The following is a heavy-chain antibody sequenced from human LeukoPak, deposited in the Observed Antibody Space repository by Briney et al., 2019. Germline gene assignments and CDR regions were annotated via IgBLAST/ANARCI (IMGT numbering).Heavy chain of an antibody. Sequence: SVKVSCKASGFTFTSSAMQWVRQARGQRLEWIGWIVVGSGNTNYAQKFQERVTITRDMSTSTAYMELSSLRAKDTGVYYCAASYGADYAQHWGQGTLVTVSS. D-gene: IGHD4-17*01. CDR3: AASYGADYAQH. CDR2: IVVGSGNT. V-gene: IGHV1-58*02. CDR1: GFTFTSSA. J-gene: IGHJ1*01.